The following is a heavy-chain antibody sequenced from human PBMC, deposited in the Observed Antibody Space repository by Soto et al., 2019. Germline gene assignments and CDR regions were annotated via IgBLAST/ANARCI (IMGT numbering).Heavy chain of an antibody. Sequence: QITLKESGPTLVKPTQTLTLTCTFSGFSLSTDGVGVGWIRQPPGKALEWLALIYWDDDQRYSPSLKTRLTSPKXTXKXXVVLTMTNMDPVDTATYYCAHAYGGTSWPNDAFDVWGQGTVVTVSS. CDR2: IYWDDDQ. CDR3: AHAYGGTSWPNDAFDV. CDR1: GFSLSTDGVG. J-gene: IGHJ3*01. V-gene: IGHV2-5*02. D-gene: IGHD2-2*01.